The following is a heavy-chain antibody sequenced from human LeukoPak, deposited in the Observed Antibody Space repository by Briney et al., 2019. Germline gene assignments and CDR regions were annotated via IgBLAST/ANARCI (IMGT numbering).Heavy chain of an antibody. D-gene: IGHD1-14*01. J-gene: IGHJ6*03. CDR1: GFTFSSYW. CDR3: ATSGTVARYYYYYMDV. CDR2: INSDGSST. V-gene: IGHV3-74*01. Sequence: GGSLRLSCAASGFTFSSYWMHWVRQAPGKGLVWVSRINSDGSSTSYADSVKGRFIISRDNAKNTLYLQMNSLRAEDTAVYYCATSGTVARYYYYYMDVWGKGTTVTVSS.